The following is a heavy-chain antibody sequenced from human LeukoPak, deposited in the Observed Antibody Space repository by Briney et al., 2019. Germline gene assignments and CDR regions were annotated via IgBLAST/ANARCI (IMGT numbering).Heavy chain of an antibody. D-gene: IGHD3-10*01. CDR1: GGSISSYY. CDR2: IYHSGST. J-gene: IGHJ4*02. Sequence: SETLSLTCTVSGGSISSYYWSWIRQPPGKGLEWIGYIYHSGSTYYNPSLMSRVTISVDRSKNQFSLNLSSVTAADTAVYYCASTMVRGVRVFDYWGQGTLVTVSS. CDR3: ASTMVRGVRVFDY. V-gene: IGHV4-59*12.